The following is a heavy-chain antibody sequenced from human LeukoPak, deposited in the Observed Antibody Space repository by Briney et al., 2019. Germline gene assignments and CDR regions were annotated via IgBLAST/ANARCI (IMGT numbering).Heavy chain of an antibody. Sequence: SETLSLTCTVSGGSISSYYWSWIRQPPGKGLEWIGYIYTSGSTNYNPSLKSRVTISVDTSKNQFSLKLSPVTAADTAVYYCARHGGRITIFGVVIDDAFDIWGQGTMVTVSS. CDR2: IYTSGST. J-gene: IGHJ3*02. CDR1: GGSISSYY. D-gene: IGHD3-3*01. V-gene: IGHV4-4*09. CDR3: ARHGGRITIFGVVIDDAFDI.